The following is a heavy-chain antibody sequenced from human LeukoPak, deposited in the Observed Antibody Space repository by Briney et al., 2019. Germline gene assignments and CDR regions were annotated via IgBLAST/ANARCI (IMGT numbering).Heavy chain of an antibody. D-gene: IGHD2-2*01. J-gene: IGHJ5*02. CDR3: AREPLLGYCSSTSCYPFDP. CDR1: GYTFTGYY. CDR2: INPNSGGT. Sequence: ASVKVSCKASGYTFTGYYMHWVRRAPGQGLEWMGWINPNSGGTNYAQKFQGRVTMTRDTSISTAYMELSRLRSDDTAVYYCAREPLLGYCSSTSCYPFDPWGQGTLVTVSS. V-gene: IGHV1-2*02.